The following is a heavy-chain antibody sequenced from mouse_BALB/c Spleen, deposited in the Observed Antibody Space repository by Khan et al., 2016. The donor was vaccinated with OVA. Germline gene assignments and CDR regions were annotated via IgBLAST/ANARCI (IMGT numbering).Heavy chain of an antibody. CDR1: GFTFSSYG. CDR2: ISGDSNTI. Sequence: EVELVESGGGLVQPGGSRKLSCAASGFTFSSYGMHWVRQAPEKGLEWIAYISGDSNTIYYADTVKGRFTISRYNPKNTLFLQMTSLMSEDTARYYCATSYFYGYYFDYWGPGTPLTVSS. V-gene: IGHV5-17*02. D-gene: IGHD1-1*01. J-gene: IGHJ2*01. CDR3: ATSYFYGYYFDY.